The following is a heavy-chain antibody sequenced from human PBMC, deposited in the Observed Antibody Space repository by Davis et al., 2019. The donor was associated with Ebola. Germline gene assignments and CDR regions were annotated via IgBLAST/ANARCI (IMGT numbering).Heavy chain of an antibody. CDR1: GFTFSSYA. Sequence: GESLKISCAASGFTFSSYAMHWVRQAPGKGLEWVAVISYDGSNKYYADSVKGRFTISRDNSKNTLYLQMNSLRAEDTAVYYCARDSGSILLEWLFGGMDVWGQGTTVTVSS. V-gene: IGHV3-30-3*01. CDR3: ARDSGSILLEWLFGGMDV. CDR2: ISYDGSNK. D-gene: IGHD3-3*01. J-gene: IGHJ6*02.